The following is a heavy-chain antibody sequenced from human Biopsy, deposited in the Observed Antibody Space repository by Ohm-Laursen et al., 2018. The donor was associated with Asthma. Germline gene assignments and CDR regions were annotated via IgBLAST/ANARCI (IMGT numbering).Heavy chain of an antibody. D-gene: IGHD3-10*01. Sequence: ASVGVSCKTSGYTFNSAGITWVRQAPGQGLEWMGWISVYNGNTKVAQKLQDRVTMITDTSTSTAYMELRSLRSDDTAVYFCARAVDYSHYYGIDVWGQGTTVTVS. V-gene: IGHV1-18*01. CDR3: ARAVDYSHYYGIDV. CDR1: GYTFNSAG. CDR2: ISVYNGNT. J-gene: IGHJ6*02.